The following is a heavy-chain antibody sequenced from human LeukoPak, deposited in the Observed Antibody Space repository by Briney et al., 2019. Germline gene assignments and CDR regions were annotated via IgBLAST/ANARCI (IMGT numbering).Heavy chain of an antibody. Sequence: KSSETLSLTCIVSGDSITRNTYHWGWVRQAPGKGLEWIGTIYYSGSIYYNQSLRGRVALSVDTSKNQFSVKLTSVTAADTAVYYCGRLNTDWGLLFDPWGQGTLVTVFS. CDR2: IYYSGSI. D-gene: IGHD2-21*01. CDR3: GRLNTDWGLLFDP. CDR1: GDSITRNTYH. V-gene: IGHV4-39*01. J-gene: IGHJ5*02.